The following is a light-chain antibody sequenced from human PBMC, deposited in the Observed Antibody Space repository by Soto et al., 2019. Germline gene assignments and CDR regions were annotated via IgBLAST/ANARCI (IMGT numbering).Light chain of an antibody. J-gene: IGKJ1*01. CDR2: AAS. Sequence: DTQIKQTKSSLSASVGDRVTITFRASQSISSYLNWYQQKPGKAPKLLIYAASSLQSGVPSRFSGSGSGTDFTLTISSLQPEDFATYYCQQSYSTQWTFGQVTKVDIK. V-gene: IGKV1-39*01. CDR3: QQSYSTQWT. CDR1: QSISSY.